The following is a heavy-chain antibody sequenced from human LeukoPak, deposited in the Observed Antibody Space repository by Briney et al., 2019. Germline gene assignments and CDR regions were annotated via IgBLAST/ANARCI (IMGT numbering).Heavy chain of an antibody. V-gene: IGHV1-24*01. CDR1: GCTLTELS. J-gene: IGHJ6*02. CDR3: ATNERKYYYDSSGYPPYYGMDV. D-gene: IGHD3-22*01. CDR2: FDPEDGET. Sequence: ASVKVSCKDSGCTLTELSMHWVRQAPGKGLEWMEGFDPEDGETIYAQKFQGRVTMTEDTSTDTAYMELSSLRSEDTAVYYCATNERKYYYDSSGYPPYYGMDVWGQGTTVTVSS.